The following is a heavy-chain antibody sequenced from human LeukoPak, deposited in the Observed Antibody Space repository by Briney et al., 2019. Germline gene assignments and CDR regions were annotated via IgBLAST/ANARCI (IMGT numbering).Heavy chain of an antibody. J-gene: IGHJ5*02. Sequence: GGSLRLSCEASGFTFTTYSMTWVRKAPGKGLEWVSIISSGSSAIFSADALKGRFTISRENAKNSLYLQMNSLRAGDTAVYYCAREVYGSGSSGNWFDPWGQGTLVTVSS. V-gene: IGHV3-21*01. CDR3: AREVYGSGSSGNWFDP. CDR2: ISSGSSAI. D-gene: IGHD3-10*01. CDR1: GFTFTTYS.